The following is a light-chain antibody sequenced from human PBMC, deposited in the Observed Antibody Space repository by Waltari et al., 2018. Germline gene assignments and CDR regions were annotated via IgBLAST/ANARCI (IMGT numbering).Light chain of an antibody. CDR1: QSISSSY. CDR2: ATS. J-gene: IGKJ1*01. CDR3: QQKGT. Sequence: ELVLTQSPGTLSLSPGERATLSCRASQSISSSYLAWYQQKPGQAPRLLIYATSSRATCIPDRFSGSGSGTDFTLSISRLEPEDFAVYFCQQKGTFGQGTKVDIK. V-gene: IGKV3-20*01.